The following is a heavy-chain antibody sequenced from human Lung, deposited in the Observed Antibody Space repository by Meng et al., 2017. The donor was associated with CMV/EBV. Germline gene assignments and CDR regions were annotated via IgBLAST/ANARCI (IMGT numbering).Heavy chain of an antibody. J-gene: IGHJ4*02. D-gene: IGHD6-13*01. V-gene: IGHV4-4*02. Sequence: CPVSGGSLSRSTWWRWVRQPPGKGLEWIGEIYHSGSTNYNPSLKSRVTISVDKSKNQFSLKLSSVTAADTAVYYCARDSGYQQGLDYWGQGTLVTVSS. CDR2: IYHSGST. CDR3: ARDSGYQQGLDY. CDR1: GGSLSRSTW.